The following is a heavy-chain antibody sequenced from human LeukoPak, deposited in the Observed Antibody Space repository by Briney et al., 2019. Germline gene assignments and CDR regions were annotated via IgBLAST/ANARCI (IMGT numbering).Heavy chain of an antibody. D-gene: IGHD3-22*01. J-gene: IGHJ2*01. CDR2: IRSKAYGWTT. V-gene: IGHV3-49*03. Sequence: GGSLRLSCTASGFTFGDYAMSWFRQAPGKGLEWVGFIRSKAYGWTTEYAGSVKGRFTISRDDSKSIAYLQMNSLKTEDTAVYYCTRIYDSSGYYFNWYFDLWGRGTLVTVSS. CDR1: GFTFGDYA. CDR3: TRIYDSSGYYFNWYFDL.